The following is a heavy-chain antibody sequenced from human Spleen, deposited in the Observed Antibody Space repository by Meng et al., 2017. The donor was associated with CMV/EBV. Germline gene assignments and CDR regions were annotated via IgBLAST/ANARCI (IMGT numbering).Heavy chain of an antibody. V-gene: IGHV3-11*01. CDR3: ARDPQYSSSWYNNYYYYGKDV. J-gene: IGHJ6*02. CDR2: ISSSGSTI. Sequence: GGSLRLSCTASGFTFSDYYMSWIRQAPGKGLEWVSYISSSGSTIYYADSVKGRFTISRDNAKNSLYLQMNSLRAEDTAVYYCARDPQYSSSWYNNYYYYGKDVWGQGTTVTVSS. CDR1: GFTFSDYY. D-gene: IGHD6-13*01.